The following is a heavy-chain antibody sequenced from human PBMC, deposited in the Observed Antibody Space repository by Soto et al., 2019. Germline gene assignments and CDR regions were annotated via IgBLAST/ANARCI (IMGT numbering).Heavy chain of an antibody. CDR2: VYYTGST. V-gene: IGHV4-39*01. CDR3: AREDCTGGYCFFDY. J-gene: IGHJ4*02. CDR1: GGSITNSDFY. D-gene: IGHD2-8*02. Sequence: SETLSLTCAVSGGSITNSDFYWDWVRQPPGKGLEWIGSVYYTGSTNFNPSLKGRVTISVDTSANQFYLRLSSVTAADTAVYYCAREDCTGGYCFFDYCGQGTSVTVST.